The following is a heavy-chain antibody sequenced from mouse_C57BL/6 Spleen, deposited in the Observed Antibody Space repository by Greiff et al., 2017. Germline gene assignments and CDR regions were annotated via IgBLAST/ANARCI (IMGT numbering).Heavy chain of an antibody. CDR2: IFPRAGST. D-gene: IGHD1-1*01. V-gene: IGHV1-78*01. CDR3: AREDYYGSSYWFAY. CDR1: GYTFTDHS. J-gene: IGHJ3*01. Sequence: VQLQQSDAELVKPGASVKISCKVSGYTFTDHSINWMKQRPEQGLDWIGYIFPRAGSTKYNEKFKGKATLTADKSSSTAYMEVNSLTSEDSAVYFCAREDYYGSSYWFAYWGQGTLVTVSA.